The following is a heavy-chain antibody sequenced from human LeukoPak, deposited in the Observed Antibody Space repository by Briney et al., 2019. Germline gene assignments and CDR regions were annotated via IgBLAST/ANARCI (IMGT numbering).Heavy chain of an antibody. V-gene: IGHV4-59*01. D-gene: IGHD3-10*01. CDR1: GGSITSYF. Sequence: SETLSLTCSVSGGSITSYFWSWIRQPPGKGLEWIGYIHYSGSTNYNPSLKSRVTISPDTSKNQLFLKLNSVTAADTAVYYCARLVWLGESPGSWFDSWGQGTLVTVSS. CDR3: ARLVWLGESPGSWFDS. CDR2: IHYSGST. J-gene: IGHJ5*01.